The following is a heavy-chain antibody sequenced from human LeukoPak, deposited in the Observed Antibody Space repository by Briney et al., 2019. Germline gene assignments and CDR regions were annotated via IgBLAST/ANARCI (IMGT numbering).Heavy chain of an antibody. CDR3: ARAYSSSWYFNWFDP. CDR1: GFTFSSYE. V-gene: IGHV3-48*03. D-gene: IGHD6-13*01. J-gene: IGHJ5*02. CDR2: IIGSGDTI. Sequence: PGGSLRLSCSASGFTFSSYEMNWVRQAPGKGLEWISYIIGSGDTIYYADSVKGRFTISRDNAKNSLYLQMNSLTAEDTAVYYCARAYSSSWYFNWFDPWGQGTLVTVSS.